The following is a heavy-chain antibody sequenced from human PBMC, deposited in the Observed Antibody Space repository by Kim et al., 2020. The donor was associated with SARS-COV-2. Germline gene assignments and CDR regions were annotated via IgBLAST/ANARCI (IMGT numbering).Heavy chain of an antibody. CDR2: INPNSGGT. CDR1: GYTFTGYY. Sequence: ASVKVSCKASGYTFTGYYMHWVRQAPGQGLEWMGWINPNSGGTNYAQKFQGWVTMTRDTSISTAYMELSRLRSDDTAVYYCARDLRGCSGGSCSANWYFDLWGRGTLVTVSS. J-gene: IGHJ2*01. V-gene: IGHV1-2*04. CDR3: ARDLRGCSGGSCSANWYFDL. D-gene: IGHD2-15*01.